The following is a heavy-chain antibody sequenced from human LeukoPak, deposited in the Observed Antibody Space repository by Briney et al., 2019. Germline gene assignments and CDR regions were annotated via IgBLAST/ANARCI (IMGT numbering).Heavy chain of an antibody. CDR1: GYTFTSYG. V-gene: IGHV1-18*01. CDR3: ARRLTSSSWPYYYGMDV. Sequence: ASVKVSCKASGYTFTSYGISWVRQAPGQGLEWMGWISAYNGNTNYAQKLQGRVTMTTDTSTSTAYMELRGLRSDDTAVYYCARRLTSSSWPYYYGMDVWGQGTTVTVSS. J-gene: IGHJ6*02. D-gene: IGHD6-13*01. CDR2: ISAYNGNT.